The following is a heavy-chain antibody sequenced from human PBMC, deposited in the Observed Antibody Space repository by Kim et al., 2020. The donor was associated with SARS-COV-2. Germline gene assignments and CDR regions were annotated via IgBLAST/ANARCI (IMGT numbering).Heavy chain of an antibody. CDR3: ARAGDDAFDI. Sequence: STNSNPTLRSRVPISVDTSKNQFSLKLSSVTAADTAVYYCARAGDDAFDIWGQGTMVTVSS. CDR2: ST. J-gene: IGHJ3*02. D-gene: IGHD2-21*01. V-gene: IGHV4-34*01.